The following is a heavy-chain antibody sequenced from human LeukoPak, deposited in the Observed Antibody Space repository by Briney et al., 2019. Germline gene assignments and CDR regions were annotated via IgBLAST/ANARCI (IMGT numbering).Heavy chain of an antibody. V-gene: IGHV1-3*01. CDR1: GYTLTSYA. D-gene: IGHD2-2*01. CDR2: INAGNGNT. CDR3: ARDPFGCSSTSCYYYYGMDV. Sequence: ASVKVSCKASGYTLTSYAMHWVRQAPGQRLEWMGWINAGNGNTKYSQKFQGRVTITRDTSASTAYMELSSLRSEDTAVYYCARDPFGCSSTSCYYYYGMDVWGKGTTVTVSS. J-gene: IGHJ6*04.